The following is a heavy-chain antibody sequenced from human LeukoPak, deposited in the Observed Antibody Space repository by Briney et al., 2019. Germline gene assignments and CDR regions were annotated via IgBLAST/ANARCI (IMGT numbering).Heavy chain of an antibody. D-gene: IGHD3-9*01. Sequence: GGSLRLSCAASGFTFSSYGMHWVRQAPGKGLEWVAFIRYDGSNKYYADSVKGRFTISRDDSKNTLYLQMNSLRAEDTATYYCAKGYYFDILSGYSSLDSWGQGTLVTVSS. V-gene: IGHV3-30*02. J-gene: IGHJ4*02. CDR1: GFTFSSYG. CDR3: AKGYYFDILSGYSSLDS. CDR2: IRYDGSNK.